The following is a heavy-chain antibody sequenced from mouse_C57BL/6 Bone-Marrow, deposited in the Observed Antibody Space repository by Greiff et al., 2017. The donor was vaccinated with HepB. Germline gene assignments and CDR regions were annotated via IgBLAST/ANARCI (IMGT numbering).Heavy chain of an antibody. CDR2: IYPGDGDT. CDR1: GYAFSSYW. J-gene: IGHJ2*01. Sequence: QVQLQQSGAELVKPGASVKISCKASGYAFSSYWMNWVKQRPGKGLEWIGQIYPGDGDTNYNGKFKGKATLTADKSSSTAYMQLSSLTSEDSAVYFCARSRVITTVSFDYWGQGTTLTVSS. CDR3: ARSRVITTVSFDY. D-gene: IGHD1-1*01. V-gene: IGHV1-80*01.